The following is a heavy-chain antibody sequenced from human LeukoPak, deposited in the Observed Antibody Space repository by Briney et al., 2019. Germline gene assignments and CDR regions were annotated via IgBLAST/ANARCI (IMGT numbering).Heavy chain of an antibody. Sequence: PGGSLRLSCAASGFTFSSYWMHWVRQAPGKGLVWVSRINSDGSSTSYADSVKGRFTISRDNSKNTLYLQMNSLRAEDTAVYYCAKEAAIYYFDYWGQGTLVTVSS. V-gene: IGHV3-74*01. CDR3: AKEAAIYYFDY. CDR1: GFTFSSYW. CDR2: INSDGSST. J-gene: IGHJ4*02. D-gene: IGHD2-2*01.